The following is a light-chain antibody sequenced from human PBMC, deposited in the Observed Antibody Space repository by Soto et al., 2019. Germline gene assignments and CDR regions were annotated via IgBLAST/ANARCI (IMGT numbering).Light chain of an antibody. CDR3: QQLNSYPYT. CDR2: SAT. Sequence: DIQLTQSPSFLAASVGDRVTITCRASQGIARFLAWYQQKPGKAPKLLIYSATTLQTGVSSRFSGSRSGPEFTLTISSLQPEDFATYYCQQLNSYPYTFAQGTKLEIK. J-gene: IGKJ2*01. CDR1: QGIARF. V-gene: IGKV1-9*01.